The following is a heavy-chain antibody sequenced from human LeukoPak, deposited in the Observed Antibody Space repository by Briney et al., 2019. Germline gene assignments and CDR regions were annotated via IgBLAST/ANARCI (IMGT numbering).Heavy chain of an antibody. J-gene: IGHJ4*02. V-gene: IGHV3-23*01. CDR3: ALSSYSSTWYYWVY. CDR1: GFTFSSYA. D-gene: IGHD6-13*01. Sequence: GGSLRLSCAASGFTFSSYAMGGLRQAPGKGLEGVSAISNGGGSTYYADSVKGRFTISRDNSKNTLFLQMNTLRAEDTAVYYCALSSYSSTWYYWVYWGQGTLVTVSS. CDR2: ISNGGGST.